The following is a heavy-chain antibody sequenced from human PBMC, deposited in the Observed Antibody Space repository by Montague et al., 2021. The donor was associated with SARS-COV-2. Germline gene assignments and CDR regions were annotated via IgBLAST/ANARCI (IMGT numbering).Heavy chain of an antibody. V-gene: IGHV4-39*07. CDR1: GDSISSGGYF. J-gene: IGHJ4*02. CDR2: IHIGGTS. Sequence: SETLSLTCTVSGDSISSGGYFWGWIRQPPGKGLEWIASIHIGGTSYLNPSLKCRVTISIDSSKNQFSLNVTSVTAADTAVYFCARSRDWYLGNWGQGTLATVSS. D-gene: IGHD3-9*01. CDR3: ARSRDWYLGN.